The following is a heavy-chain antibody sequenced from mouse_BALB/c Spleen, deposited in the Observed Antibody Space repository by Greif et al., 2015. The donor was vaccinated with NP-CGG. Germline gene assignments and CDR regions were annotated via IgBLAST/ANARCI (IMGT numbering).Heavy chain of an antibody. J-gene: IGHJ3*01. CDR3: TRTGTNFAY. CDR1: GYTFTSYW. CDR2: IYPGSGST. V-gene: IGHV1S22*01. D-gene: IGHD4-1*01. Sequence: LQQSGSELVRPGASVKLSCKASGYTFTSYWMHWVKQRPGQGLEWIGNIYPGSGSTNYDEKFKSKATLTVDTSSSTAYMQLSSLTSEDSAVYYCTRTGTNFAYWGQGTLVTVSA.